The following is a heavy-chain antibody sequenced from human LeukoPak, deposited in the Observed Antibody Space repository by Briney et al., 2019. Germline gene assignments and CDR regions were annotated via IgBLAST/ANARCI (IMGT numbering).Heavy chain of an antibody. CDR1: GFTFSSYA. V-gene: IGHV3-30-3*01. J-gene: IGHJ4*02. Sequence: PGGSLRLSCAASGFTFSSYAMSWVRQAPGKGLEWVAVISYDGSNKYYADSVKGRFTISRDNSKNTLYLQMNSLRAEDTAVYYCAREAEWELLHDYWGQGTLVTVSS. CDR2: ISYDGSNK. CDR3: AREAEWELLHDY. D-gene: IGHD1-26*01.